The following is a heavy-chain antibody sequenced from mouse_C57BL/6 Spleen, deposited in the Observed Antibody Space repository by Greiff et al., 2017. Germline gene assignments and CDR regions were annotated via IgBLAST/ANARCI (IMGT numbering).Heavy chain of an antibody. V-gene: IGHV1-82*01. J-gene: IGHJ2*01. CDR1: GYAFSSSW. D-gene: IGHD1-1*01. Sequence: VKLMESGPELVKPGASVKISCKASGYAFSSSWMNWVKQRPGKGLEWIGRIYPGDGDTNYNGKFKGKATLTADKSSSPAYLQLSSLTSEDSAVYFCASGDYASDYFDYWGQGTTLTVSS. CDR2: IYPGDGDT. CDR3: ASGDYASDYFDY.